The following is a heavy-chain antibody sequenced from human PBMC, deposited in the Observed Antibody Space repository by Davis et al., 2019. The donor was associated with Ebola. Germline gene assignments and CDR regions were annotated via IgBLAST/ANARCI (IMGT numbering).Heavy chain of an antibody. D-gene: IGHD1-26*01. CDR1: GFTFSSYA. V-gene: IGHV3-23*01. CDR2: ISGSGGST. Sequence: GESLKISCAASGFTFSSYAMSWVRQAPGKGLEWVSAISGSGGSTYYADSLKGRFTISRDNSKNTLYLQMNSLRAEDTAVYYCARGRYSGSYYAYYYYYYMDVWGKGTTVTVSS. J-gene: IGHJ6*03. CDR3: ARGRYSGSYYAYYYYYYMDV.